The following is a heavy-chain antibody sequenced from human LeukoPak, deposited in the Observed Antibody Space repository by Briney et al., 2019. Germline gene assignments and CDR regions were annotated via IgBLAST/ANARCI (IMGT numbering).Heavy chain of an antibody. D-gene: IGHD3-9*01. Sequence: PGGSLRLSCAASEFSFKNYWMSWVRQAPGKGLEWVSGINWNGGSTGYADSVKGRFTISRDNAKNSLYLQMNSLRAEDTALYYCARDSNFDWLPDDYWGQGTLVTVSS. V-gene: IGHV3-20*04. CDR3: ARDSNFDWLPDDY. CDR2: INWNGGST. CDR1: EFSFKNYW. J-gene: IGHJ4*02.